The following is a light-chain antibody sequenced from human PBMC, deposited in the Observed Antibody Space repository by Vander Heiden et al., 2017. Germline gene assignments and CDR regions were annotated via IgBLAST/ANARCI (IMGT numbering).Light chain of an antibody. Sequence: DIQMTQSPSSLSPSVGDRVTITCQASQDISNYLNWYQQKPGKAPKLLIYDASNLETGVPSRFSGSGSGTDFTFTISSLQPEDVATYYFQQDDNHPKTFGQGTKLEIK. CDR1: QDISNY. CDR2: DAS. J-gene: IGKJ2*01. V-gene: IGKV1-33*01. CDR3: QQDDNHPKT.